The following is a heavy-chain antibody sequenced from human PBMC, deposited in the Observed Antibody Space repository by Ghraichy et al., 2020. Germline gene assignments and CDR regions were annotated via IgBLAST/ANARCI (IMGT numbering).Heavy chain of an antibody. V-gene: IGHV4-34*01. CDR3: ARVSFGGYCSNISCYSWFDP. CDR2: INHSGSS. J-gene: IGHJ5*02. D-gene: IGHD2-2*02. Sequence: LSLTCAVYGGSFSIYYWSWIRQPPGKGLEWIGEINHSGSSNYNPSLKSRVNISADTSKKQFSLKLSSVTDADTAVYYCARVSFGGYCSNISCYSWFDPWGQGTLVTVSS. CDR1: GGSFSIYY.